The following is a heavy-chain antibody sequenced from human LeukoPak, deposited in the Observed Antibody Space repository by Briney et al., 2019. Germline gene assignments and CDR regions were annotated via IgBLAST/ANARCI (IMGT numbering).Heavy chain of an antibody. V-gene: IGHV3-30*04. Sequence: GSLSLSCAASGFTFSSYAMHWVRQAPGKGLEWVAVISYDGSNKYYPDSVKGRFTISRDNSKNTLYLQMNSLRAEDTAVYYCAREMFDPWGQGTLVTVSS. CDR1: GFTFSSYA. CDR3: AREMFDP. J-gene: IGHJ5*02. CDR2: ISYDGSNK.